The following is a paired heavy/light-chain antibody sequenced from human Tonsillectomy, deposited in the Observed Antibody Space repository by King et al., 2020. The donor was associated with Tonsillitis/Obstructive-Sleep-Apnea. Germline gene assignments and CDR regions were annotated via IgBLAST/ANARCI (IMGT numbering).Light chain of an antibody. V-gene: IGKV1-12*01. CDR3: QQANSFPLFT. CDR1: QDIRTW. Sequence: DIQMTQSPSSVSASVGDRVTITCRASQDIRTWLAWYQQKPGKAPTLLIYGASSLPLGVPSRFSGSGSGTDFTLTISSLQPEDFATYYCQQANSFPLFTFGPGTKVDMK. J-gene: IGKJ3*01. CDR2: GAS.
Heavy chain of an antibody. CDR1: GFTVSSNY. CDR2: IFNDGST. J-gene: IGHJ6*03. D-gene: IGHD2-21*02. V-gene: IGHV3-66*01. Sequence: EVQLVESGGGLVQPGGSLRVSCAASGFTVSSNYISWARQAPGKGLEWVSIIFNDGSTYYADSVRGRFALSRDNSQNTLYLQMNSLRAEDTAVYYCATVVEVTGYYYFYMDVWGKGTTVTVSS. CDR3: ATVVEVTGYYYFYMDV.